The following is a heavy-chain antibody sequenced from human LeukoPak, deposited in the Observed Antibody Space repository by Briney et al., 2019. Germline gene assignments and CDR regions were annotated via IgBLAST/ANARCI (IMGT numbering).Heavy chain of an antibody. CDR1: GYTFTSYG. CDR2: ISAYNGNT. J-gene: IGHJ4*02. D-gene: IGHD3-22*01. Sequence: GASVKVSCRASGYTFTSYGISWVRQAPGQGLEWMGWISAYNGNTNYAQKLQGRVTMTTDTSTSTAYMERRSLRSDDTAVYYCARDGSNYYDSSGYDYWGQGTLVTVSS. CDR3: ARDGSNYYDSSGYDY. V-gene: IGHV1-18*01.